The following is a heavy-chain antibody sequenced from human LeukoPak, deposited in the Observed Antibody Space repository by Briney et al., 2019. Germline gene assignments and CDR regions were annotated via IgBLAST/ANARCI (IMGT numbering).Heavy chain of an antibody. D-gene: IGHD3-9*01. CDR1: GGTFSSYA. CDR3: ARGAGEKLLRYLDWLLSPVYFDD. J-gene: IGHJ4*02. CDR2: IIPILCIA. Sequence: SVKVSCKASGGTFSSYAISWVRQAPGQGLEWMGRIIPILCIANYAQKFQGRVTITADKSTSTAYMELSSLRSEDTAVYYCARGAGEKLLRYLDWLLSPVYFDDSGQGTLVTVPS. V-gene: IGHV1-69*04.